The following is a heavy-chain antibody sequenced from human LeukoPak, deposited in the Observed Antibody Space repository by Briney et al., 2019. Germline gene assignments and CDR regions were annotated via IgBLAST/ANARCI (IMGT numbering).Heavy chain of an antibody. CDR1: GGSISSNSYY. D-gene: IGHD1-7*01. J-gene: IGHJ5*02. CDR2: IYYSGST. Sequence: KPSETLSLTCTVSGGSISSNSYYWGWIRQPPGKGLEWIGSIYYSGSTYYNPSLKSRVTISVDTSKNQFSLKLSSVTAADTAVYYCARVNWNYVGNWFDPWGQGTLVTVSS. V-gene: IGHV4-39*07. CDR3: ARVNWNYVGNWFDP.